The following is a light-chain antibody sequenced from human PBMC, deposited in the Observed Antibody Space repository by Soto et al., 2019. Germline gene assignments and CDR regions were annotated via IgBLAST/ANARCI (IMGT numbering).Light chain of an antibody. CDR1: QATRSY. Sequence: MTQSPLSLPVTPGEPASISCRSSQATRSYLAWYQQKPGKAPKLLIYAASTLQSGVPSRFSGSGSGTDFTLTISCLQSEDFATYYCQQYYSYPSTFGQGTRLEIK. V-gene: IGKV1-8*01. CDR3: QQYYSYPST. CDR2: AAS. J-gene: IGKJ5*01.